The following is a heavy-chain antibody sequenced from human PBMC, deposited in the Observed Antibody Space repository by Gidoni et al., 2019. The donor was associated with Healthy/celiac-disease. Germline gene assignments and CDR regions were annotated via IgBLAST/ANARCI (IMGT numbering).Heavy chain of an antibody. D-gene: IGHD2-15*01. J-gene: IGHJ4*02. CDR3: ARGRWGLGYCSGGSCYDQPFDY. V-gene: IGHV4-34*01. CDR2: SNHSGST. CDR1: GWSFSGDY. Sequence: VQLQQWGAGRLKLSETMSLTCAVYGWSFSGDYWSWTRQPPGKGLEWIGESNHSGSTIYNPALTSRVTLSVDSSKNQFSLKLSSVTAADTAVYYCARGRWGLGYCSGGSCYDQPFDYWGQGTLVTVSS.